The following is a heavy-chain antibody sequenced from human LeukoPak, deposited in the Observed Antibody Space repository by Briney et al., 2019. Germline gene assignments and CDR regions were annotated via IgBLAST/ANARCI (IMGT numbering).Heavy chain of an antibody. CDR2: INHSGST. J-gene: IGHJ4*02. CDR3: ARGLQQLADY. Sequence: SETLSLTCAVYGGSFSGYYWSWIRRPPGKGLEWIGEINHSGSTNYNPSLKSRVTISVDTSKNQFSLKLSSVTAADTAVYYCARGLQQLADYWGQGTLVTVSS. CDR1: GGSFSGYY. D-gene: IGHD6-13*01. V-gene: IGHV4-34*01.